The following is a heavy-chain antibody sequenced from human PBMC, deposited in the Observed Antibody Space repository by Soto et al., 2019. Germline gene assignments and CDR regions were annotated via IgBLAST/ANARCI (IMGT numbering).Heavy chain of an antibody. CDR2: INPIFGTA. J-gene: IGHJ4*02. CDR1: GYTFTSYY. CDR3: ARDNCSGGSCYYSYFDY. D-gene: IGHD2-15*01. V-gene: IGHV1-46*01. Sequence: QVQLVQSGAEVKKPGASVKVSCKASGYTFTSYYMHWVRQAPGQGLEWMGIINPIFGTANYAQKFQGRVTITADKSTSTAYMELSSLRSEDTAVYYCARDNCSGGSCYYSYFDYWGQGTLVTVSS.